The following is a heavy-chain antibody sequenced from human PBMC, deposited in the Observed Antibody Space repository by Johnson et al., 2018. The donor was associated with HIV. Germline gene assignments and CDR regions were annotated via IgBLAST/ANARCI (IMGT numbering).Heavy chain of an antibody. D-gene: IGHD3-10*01. CDR2: ISYDGNNI. Sequence: QMLLVESGGGLVKPGGSLILSCAASGFTFGSYGIHWVRHVPCKGLEWVAVISYDGNNIYYSDSVKGRFTISSDNAKTTLYLQMDSLGAEDTAVYYCARVQLLADDVFNIWGQGTMVTVSS. V-gene: IGHV3-30*03. CDR3: ARVQLLADDVFNI. CDR1: GFTFGSYG. J-gene: IGHJ3*02.